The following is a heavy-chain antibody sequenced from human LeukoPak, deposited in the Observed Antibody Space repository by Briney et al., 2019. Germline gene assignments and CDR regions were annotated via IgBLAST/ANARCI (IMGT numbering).Heavy chain of an antibody. CDR3: AIGISTVTTYVLGY. V-gene: IGHV3-74*01. D-gene: IGHD4-11*01. Sequence: GGSLRLSCAASGFTFSSYWMHWVRQAPGKGLVWVSRINCDESRTGYADSVKGRFTISRDHAKNTLYLQMNSLRAEDTAVYYCAIGISTVTTYVLGYWGQGTLVTVSS. J-gene: IGHJ4*02. CDR2: INCDESRT. CDR1: GFTFSSYW.